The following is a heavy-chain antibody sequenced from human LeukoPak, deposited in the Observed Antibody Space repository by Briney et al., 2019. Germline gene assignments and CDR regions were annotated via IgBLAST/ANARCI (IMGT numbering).Heavy chain of an antibody. D-gene: IGHD4-17*01. V-gene: IGHV3-74*01. CDR3: ATLTVTTYHDAFDI. CDR2: INSDGSST. CDR1: GVTFSSYW. J-gene: IGHJ3*02. Sequence: GGSLRLSCAASGVTFSSYWMHWVRQAPGKGLVWVSRINSDGSSTSYADSVKGRFTISRDNAKNTLYLQMNSLRAEDTAVYYCATLTVTTYHDAFDIWGQGTMVTVSS.